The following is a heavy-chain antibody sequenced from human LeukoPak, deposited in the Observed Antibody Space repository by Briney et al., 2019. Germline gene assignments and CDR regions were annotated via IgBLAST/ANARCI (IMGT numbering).Heavy chain of an antibody. V-gene: IGHV4-38-2*01. Sequence: SETLSLTCAVSGYSITSGYYWGWIRQPPGEGLGWIGSIYHSGSTYYNPSLKSRVTISVDTSKNQFSLRLRSVTAADTAGYYCARKNWDYWYFELWGRGTLVTVSS. CDR3: ARKNWDYWYFEL. D-gene: IGHD7-27*01. CDR1: GYSITSGYY. CDR2: IYHSGST. J-gene: IGHJ2*01.